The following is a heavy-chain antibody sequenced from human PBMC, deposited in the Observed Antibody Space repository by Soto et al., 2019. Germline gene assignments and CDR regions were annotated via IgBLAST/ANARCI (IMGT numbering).Heavy chain of an antibody. Sequence: QLQLQESGSGLVKPSQTLSLTCAVSGGSIRSGGYSWSWIRQPPGKGLEWIGYIYHSGSTYYNPSLKSRVTISVDRFKNQFSLKLSSVTAADTAVYYCAREDTAADWCDPWGQGTLVTVSS. CDR2: IYHSGST. J-gene: IGHJ5*02. CDR1: GGSIRSGGYS. D-gene: IGHD5-18*01. CDR3: AREDTAADWCDP. V-gene: IGHV4-30-2*01.